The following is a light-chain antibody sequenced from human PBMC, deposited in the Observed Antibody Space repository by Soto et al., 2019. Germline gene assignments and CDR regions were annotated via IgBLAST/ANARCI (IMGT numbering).Light chain of an antibody. CDR3: QSYDSSLSVV. J-gene: IGLJ2*01. CDR2: GNS. CDR1: SSNIGAGYD. V-gene: IGLV1-40*01. Sequence: QAVVTQPPSVSGAAGQRVTISCTGCSSNIGAGYDVHWYQQLPGTAPKLLIYGNSNRPSGVPDRFSGSKSGTSASLAITGLQAEDEADYYCQSYDSSLSVVFGGGTKLTVL.